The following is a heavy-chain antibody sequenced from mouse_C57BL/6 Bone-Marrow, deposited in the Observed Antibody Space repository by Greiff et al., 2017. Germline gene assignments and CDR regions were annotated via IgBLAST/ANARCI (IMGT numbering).Heavy chain of an antibody. CDR3: ARRGYDYEFYAMDY. V-gene: IGHV1-54*01. D-gene: IGHD2-4*01. CDR1: GYAFTNYL. Sequence: QVQLKESGAELVRPGTSVKVSCKASGYAFTNYLIEWVKQRPGQGLEWIGVINPGSGGTNYNEKFKGKATLTADKSSSTAYMQLSSLTSEDSAVYVCARRGYDYEFYAMDYWGQGTSVTVSS. CDR2: INPGSGGT. J-gene: IGHJ4*01.